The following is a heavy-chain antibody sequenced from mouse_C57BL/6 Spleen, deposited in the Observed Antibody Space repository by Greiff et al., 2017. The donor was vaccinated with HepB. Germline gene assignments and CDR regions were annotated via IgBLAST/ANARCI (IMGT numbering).Heavy chain of an antibody. D-gene: IGHD2-5*01. J-gene: IGHJ3*01. CDR3: ARFEDYSNPAWFAY. V-gene: IGHV1-85*01. Sequence: VMLVESGPELVKPGASVKLSCKASGYTFTSYDINWVKQRPGQGLEWIGWIYPRDGSTKYNEKFKGKATLTVDTSSSTAYMELHSLTSEDSAVYFCARFEDYSNPAWFAYWGQGTLVTVSA. CDR2: IYPRDGST. CDR1: GYTFTSYD.